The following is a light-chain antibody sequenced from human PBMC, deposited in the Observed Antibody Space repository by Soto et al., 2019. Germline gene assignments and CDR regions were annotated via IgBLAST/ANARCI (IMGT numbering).Light chain of an antibody. J-gene: IGKJ5*01. CDR2: GAS. Sequence: EIVLTQSPATLSLSPVERATLSCSASQSVSSYLAWYQQKPGQAPRLLIYGASSRATGIPDRFSGSGSGTDFTLTISRLEPEDFAVYYCQQRNIWPPVTFGQGTRLEI. CDR1: QSVSSY. CDR3: QQRNIWPPVT. V-gene: IGKV3-11*01.